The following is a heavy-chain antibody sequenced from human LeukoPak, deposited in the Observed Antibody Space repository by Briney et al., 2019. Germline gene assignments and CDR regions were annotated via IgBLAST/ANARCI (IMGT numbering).Heavy chain of an antibody. Sequence: GGSLRLSCAASGFTFSSYSMNLVRQAPGKGLEWVSSISSSSSYIYYADSVKGRFTISRDNAKNSLYLQMNSLRAEDTAVYYCARVRAPRYDPDNLYYFDYWGQGTLVTVSS. CDR1: GFTFSSYS. V-gene: IGHV3-21*01. J-gene: IGHJ4*02. D-gene: IGHD3-3*01. CDR3: ARVRAPRYDPDNLYYFDY. CDR2: ISSSSSYI.